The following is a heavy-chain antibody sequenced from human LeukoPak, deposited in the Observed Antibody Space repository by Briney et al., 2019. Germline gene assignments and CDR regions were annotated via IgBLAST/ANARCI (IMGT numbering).Heavy chain of an antibody. CDR2: IKQDGSEK. D-gene: IGHD3-10*02. CDR3: AELGITMIGGV. V-gene: IGHV3-7*01. CDR1: GFTFSTYW. Sequence: GGSLRLSCAASGFTFSTYWMSWVRQAPGKGLEWVANIKQDGSEKYYVDSVKGRFTISRDNAKNSLYLQMNSLRAEDTAVYYCAELGITMIGGVWGKGTTVTISS. J-gene: IGHJ6*04.